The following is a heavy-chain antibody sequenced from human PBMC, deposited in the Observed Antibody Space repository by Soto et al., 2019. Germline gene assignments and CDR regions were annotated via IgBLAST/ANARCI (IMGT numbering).Heavy chain of an antibody. CDR1: GFTFSSYA. J-gene: IGHJ4*02. V-gene: IGHV3-23*01. D-gene: IGHD1-26*01. CDR3: AKEVGTTFRGRLDY. Sequence: GGSLRLSCAASGFTFSSYAMHWVRQAPGKGLEWVSTITETGGSIYFADSVKGRFTISRDNSKKILYLQMSSLRAEDTAVYYCAKEVGTTFRGRLDYWGQGTLVTVSS. CDR2: ITETGGSI.